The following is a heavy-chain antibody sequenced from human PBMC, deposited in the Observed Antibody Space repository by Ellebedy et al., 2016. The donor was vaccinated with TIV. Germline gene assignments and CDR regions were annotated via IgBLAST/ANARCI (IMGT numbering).Heavy chain of an antibody. CDR3: AKRPLTMIVLAEYFFDY. Sequence: GESLKISCAASGFAVSSNYMSWVRQAPGKGLEWVSVIYSSGITYYADSVKGRFTISRDNSENTLFLQMDSLRAEDTAVYYCAKRPLTMIVLAEYFFDYWGQGTLVTVSS. J-gene: IGHJ4*02. CDR2: IYSSGIT. CDR1: GFAVSSNY. V-gene: IGHV3-53*01. D-gene: IGHD3-22*01.